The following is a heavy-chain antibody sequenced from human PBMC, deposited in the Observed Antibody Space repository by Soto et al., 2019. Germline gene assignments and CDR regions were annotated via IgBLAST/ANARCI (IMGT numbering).Heavy chain of an antibody. Sequence: EVQLVESGGGLVQPGGSLTLSCAASGFTFSSYIMNWVRQAPGKGLEWVSYISRSSSTIYYADSVKGRFTISRDNAKNSLYLQMNSLRAEDTAVYYCARDSGYSYGPFDYWGQGTLVTVSS. CDR1: GFTFSSYI. D-gene: IGHD5-18*01. CDR3: ARDSGYSYGPFDY. V-gene: IGHV3-48*01. J-gene: IGHJ4*02. CDR2: ISRSSSTI.